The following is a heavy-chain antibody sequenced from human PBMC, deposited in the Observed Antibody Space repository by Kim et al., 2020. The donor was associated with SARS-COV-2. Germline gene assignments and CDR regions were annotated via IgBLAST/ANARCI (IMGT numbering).Heavy chain of an antibody. CDR3: AREGTSSNCCHY. D-gene: IGHD2-2*01. CDR1: GFTFSSYS. Sequence: GGSLRLSCAASGFTFSSYSMHWVRQAPGKGLVWVSRINSDGSTTNYADSVKGRFSIPRDNAKNTLYLQMNSLRADDTAVYHCAREGTSSNCCHYWGQGTLVTVSS. V-gene: IGHV3-74*01. CDR2: INSDGSTT. J-gene: IGHJ4*02.